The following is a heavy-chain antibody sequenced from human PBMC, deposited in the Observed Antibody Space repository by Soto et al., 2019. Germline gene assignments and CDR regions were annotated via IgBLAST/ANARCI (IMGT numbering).Heavy chain of an antibody. D-gene: IGHD6-6*01. CDR3: ARGGEYSSSEGRRAAYY. J-gene: IGHJ4*02. CDR2: IIPIFGTA. CDR1: GGTFSSYA. Sequence: GASVKVSCKASGGTFSSYAISWVRQAPGQGLEWMGGIIPIFGTANYAQKFQGRVTITADESTSTAYMELSSLRSEDTAVYYCARGGEYSSSEGRRAAYYWGQGTLVTVSS. V-gene: IGHV1-69*13.